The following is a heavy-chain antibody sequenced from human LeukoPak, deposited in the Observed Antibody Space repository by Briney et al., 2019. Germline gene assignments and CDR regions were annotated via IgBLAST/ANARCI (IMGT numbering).Heavy chain of an antibody. D-gene: IGHD3-10*01. J-gene: IGHJ6*03. CDR3: ARVRGVISTPYYYYMDV. CDR1: GGTFSSYA. CDR2: IIPIFGTA. Sequence: SVKVSCKASGGTFSSYAISWVRQAPGQGLEWMGGIIPIFGTANYAQQFQGRVTITTDESTSTAYMELSSLRSEDTAVYYCARVRGVISTPYYYYMDVWGKGTTVTVSS. V-gene: IGHV1-69*05.